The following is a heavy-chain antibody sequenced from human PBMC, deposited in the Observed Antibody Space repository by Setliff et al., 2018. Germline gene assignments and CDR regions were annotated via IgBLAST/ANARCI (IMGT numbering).Heavy chain of an antibody. Sequence: GASVKVSCKASGYTLSNSILSWVRQAPGQGLEWVGWISAYNGNTFYAPKLQGRVTMTTDASTATAYLELRSLRSDDTAIYFCSRLVRYCTTTTCQTLSGGEHWGQGTLVTVSS. V-gene: IGHV1-18*01. CDR1: GYTLSNSI. CDR2: ISAYNGNT. D-gene: IGHD2-8*01. CDR3: SRLVRYCTTTTCQTLSGGEH. J-gene: IGHJ4*02.